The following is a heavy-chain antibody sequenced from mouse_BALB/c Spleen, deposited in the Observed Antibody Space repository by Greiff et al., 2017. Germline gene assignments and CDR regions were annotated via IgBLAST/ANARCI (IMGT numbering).Heavy chain of an antibody. Sequence: EVKLEESGGGLVQPGGSRKLSCAASGFTFSSFGMHWVRQDPEKGLEWVAYISHGSSTNHYADTGKGRFTISRDNPKNTLFLQMTSLRAEDTAMYYCARGTAATGFDYWGQGTLVTVSA. J-gene: IGHJ3*01. D-gene: IGHD1-2*01. V-gene: IGHV5-17*02. CDR2: ISHGSSTN. CDR3: ARGTAATGFDY. CDR1: GFTFSSFG.